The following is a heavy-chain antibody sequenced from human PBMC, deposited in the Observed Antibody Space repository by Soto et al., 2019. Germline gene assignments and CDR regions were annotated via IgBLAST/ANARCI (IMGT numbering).Heavy chain of an antibody. CDR3: VRDPTGTPSDRRGGYYGMDV. D-gene: IGHD1-1*01. CDR1: GGTFSSYA. V-gene: IGHV1-69*01. CDR2: IIPIFGTA. J-gene: IGHJ6*02. Sequence: QVQLVQSGAEVKKPGSSVKVSCKASGGTFSSYAISWVRQAPGQGLEWMGGIIPIFGTANYAQKFQGRVTITADESTSTAYMELSSLRSEDTAVYYCVRDPTGTPSDRRGGYYGMDVWGQGTTVTVSS.